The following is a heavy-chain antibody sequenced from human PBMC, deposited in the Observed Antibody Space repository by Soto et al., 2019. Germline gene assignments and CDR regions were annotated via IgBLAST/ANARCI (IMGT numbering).Heavy chain of an antibody. J-gene: IGHJ4*02. Sequence: ASVKVSFEASCYTFTSYGISWVRQAPGQGLEWMGWISAYNGNTNYAQKLQGRVTMTTDTSTSTAYMELRSLRSDDTAVYYCARVSIAAFDYWGQGTLVTVSS. CDR2: ISAYNGNT. V-gene: IGHV1-18*01. CDR1: CYTFTSYG. CDR3: ARVSIAAFDY. D-gene: IGHD6-6*01.